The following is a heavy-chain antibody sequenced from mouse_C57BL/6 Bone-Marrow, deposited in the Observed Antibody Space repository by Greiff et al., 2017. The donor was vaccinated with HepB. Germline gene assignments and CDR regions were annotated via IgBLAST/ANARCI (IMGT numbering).Heavy chain of an antibody. D-gene: IGHD1-2*01. J-gene: IGHJ3*01. V-gene: IGHV5-9*01. CDR3: ARGRLREDGSWFAY. CDR2: ISGGGGNT. Sequence: EVKLVESGGGLVKPGGSLKLSCAASGFTFSSYTMSWVRQTPEKRLEWVATISGGGGNTYYPDSVTGRFTISRDNAKNTMYLQMSSLRSEDTALYYCARGRLREDGSWFAYWGQGTLVTVSA. CDR1: GFTFSSYT.